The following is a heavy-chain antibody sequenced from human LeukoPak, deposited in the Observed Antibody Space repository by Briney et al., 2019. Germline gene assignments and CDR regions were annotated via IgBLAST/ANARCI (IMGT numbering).Heavy chain of an antibody. V-gene: IGHV4-59*01. CDR3: ARVRPGNDGGNFDY. D-gene: IGHD1-1*01. CDR1: GGSIRSYY. J-gene: IGHJ4*02. CDR2: IYYSGDT. Sequence: SETLSLTCTVSGGSIRSYYWSWSRQPPGKGLEWIGFIYYSGDTYYNPSLKSRVTTSVDTSKNQFSLKLSSVTAADTAVYYCARVRPGNDGGNFDYWGQGTLVTVSS.